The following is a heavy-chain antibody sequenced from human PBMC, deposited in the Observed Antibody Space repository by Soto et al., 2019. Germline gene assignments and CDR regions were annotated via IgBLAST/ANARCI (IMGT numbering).Heavy chain of an antibody. CDR1: GGYISSYY. D-gene: IGHD3-3*01. V-gene: IGHV4-59*08. CDR2: IYYSGST. CDR3: ASLRFLDDYYYYMDV. J-gene: IGHJ6*03. Sequence: QVQLQESGPGLVKPSETLSLTCTVSGGYISSYYWSWIRQPPGKGLEWIGYIYYSGSTNYNPSLKSLVTISVDTSKSPFSLKLSSVTAADTAVYCCASLRFLDDYYYYMDVWGKGTTVTVSS.